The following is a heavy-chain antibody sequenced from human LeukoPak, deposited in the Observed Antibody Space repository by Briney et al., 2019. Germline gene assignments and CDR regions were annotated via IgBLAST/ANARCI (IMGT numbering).Heavy chain of an antibody. J-gene: IGHJ4*02. V-gene: IGHV3-30*19. CDR2: ISSDGSNK. CDR1: GFTFSRYG. CDR3: ARGPPFRGWYYFDY. D-gene: IGHD6-19*01. Sequence: GSLRLSCVASGFTFSRYGMHWVRQAPGKGLEWVALISSDGSNKYYADSVKGRFTISRDNSKNTLYLQMNSLRAEDTAVYYCARGPPFRGWYYFDYWGQGTLVTVSA.